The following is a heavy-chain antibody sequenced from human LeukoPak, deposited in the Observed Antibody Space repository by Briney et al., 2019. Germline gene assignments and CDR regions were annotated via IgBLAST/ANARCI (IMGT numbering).Heavy chain of an antibody. CDR3: ARVFAGAFFDY. D-gene: IGHD2-8*02. CDR2: ISGGGGTT. J-gene: IGHJ4*02. CDR1: GFTFSSDA. V-gene: IGHV3-23*01. Sequence: PGGSLRLSCAASGFTFSSDAMNWVRQAPGKGLEWVSVISGGGGTTYYADSVKGRFTISRDNSKNTLYLQMNSLRAEDTAVYYCARVFAGAFFDYWGQGTLVTVSS.